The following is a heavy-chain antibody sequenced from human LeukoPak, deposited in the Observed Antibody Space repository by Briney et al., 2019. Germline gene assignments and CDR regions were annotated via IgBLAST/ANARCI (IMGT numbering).Heavy chain of an antibody. CDR2: INDDGSVK. Sequence: PGGSLTLSCAVSGFTFRNYLMNWVRQAPGKGLEWVAQINDDGSVKNYVDSVKGRFTISRDNATNSLYLQMNSLRDEDTAVYYCVSVYLDAWGQGTTVTVSS. CDR1: GFTFRNYL. J-gene: IGHJ6*02. D-gene: IGHD3-16*02. CDR3: VSVYLDA. V-gene: IGHV3-7*02.